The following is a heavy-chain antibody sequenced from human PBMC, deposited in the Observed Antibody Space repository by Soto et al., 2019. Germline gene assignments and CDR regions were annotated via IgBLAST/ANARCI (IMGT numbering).Heavy chain of an antibody. V-gene: IGHV3-33*01. Sequence: LRLSCAASGFTFSSYGMHWVRQAPGKGLEWVAVIWFDGSNKYYADSVKGRFTISRDNSKNTLYLQMNSLRAEDTAVYYCARVAYSSGWSEWFDPWGQGTLVTVSS. CDR2: IWFDGSNK. D-gene: IGHD6-19*01. CDR3: ARVAYSSGWSEWFDP. J-gene: IGHJ5*02. CDR1: GFTFSSYG.